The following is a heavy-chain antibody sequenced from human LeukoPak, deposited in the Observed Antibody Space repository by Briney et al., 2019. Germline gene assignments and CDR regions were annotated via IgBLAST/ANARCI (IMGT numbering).Heavy chain of an antibody. CDR1: GYTFTGHY. CDR2: INPNNGGA. J-gene: IGHJ4*02. D-gene: IGHD3-22*01. V-gene: IGHV1-2*06. CDR3: ARDRGTSRITMKVVAENIFDH. Sequence: GASVKVSCKASGYTFTGHYLHWVRQAPGQGLEWMGRINPNNGGASYAQKFQGRVTMTRDTSISTAYMELSGLISDDTAVYYCARDRGTSRITMKVVAENIFDHWGQGTLATVSS.